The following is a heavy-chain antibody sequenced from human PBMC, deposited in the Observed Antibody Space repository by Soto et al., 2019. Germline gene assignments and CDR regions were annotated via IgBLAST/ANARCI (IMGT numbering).Heavy chain of an antibody. CDR3: AKDLSGPCSGWYSSAVDYYYYGMDV. D-gene: IGHD6-19*01. J-gene: IGHJ6*02. Sequence: GKGLEGGAVISYDRSNKYYADSVKGRFTISRDNSNNTPYLQMNSLRAEDTAVYYCAKDLSGPCSGWYSSAVDYYYYGMDVCGQGPTVTVSS. CDR2: ISYDRSNK. V-gene: IGHV3-30*18.